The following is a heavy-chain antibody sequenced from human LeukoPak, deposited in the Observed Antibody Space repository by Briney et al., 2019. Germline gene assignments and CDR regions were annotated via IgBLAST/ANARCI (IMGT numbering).Heavy chain of an antibody. J-gene: IGHJ6*03. V-gene: IGHV4-61*08. CDR1: GGSISSGGYS. Sequence: PSETLSLTCAVSGGSISSGGYSWNWIRQPPGKGLEWIGYIYYSGSTNYNPSLKSRVTISVDTSRDQFSLKLSSVTAADTAVYYCARDWGVSARPGYMDVWGKGTTVTVSS. CDR2: IYYSGST. CDR3: ARDWGVSARPGYMDV. D-gene: IGHD6-6*01.